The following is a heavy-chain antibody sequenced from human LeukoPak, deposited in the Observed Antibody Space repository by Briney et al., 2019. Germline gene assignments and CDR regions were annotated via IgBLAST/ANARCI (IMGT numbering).Heavy chain of an antibody. V-gene: IGHV3-21*01. J-gene: IGHJ6*04. CDR3: AELGITMIGGV. CDR1: GFTFSSYN. Sequence: GGSLRLSCAASGFTFSSYNMNRVRQAPGKGLEWVSSISSSSSYIYYADSVKGRFTISRDNAKNSLYLQMNSLRAEDTAVYYCAELGITMIGGVWGKGTTVTISS. CDR2: ISSSSSYI. D-gene: IGHD3-10*02.